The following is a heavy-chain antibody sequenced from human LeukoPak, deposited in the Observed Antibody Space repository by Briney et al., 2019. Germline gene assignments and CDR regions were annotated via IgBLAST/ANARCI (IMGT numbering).Heavy chain of an antibody. V-gene: IGHV4-39*07. J-gene: IGHJ4*02. Sequence: PSETLSLTCTVSGGSISSSSYYWGWIRQPPGKGLEWIGEINHSGSTNYNPSLKSRVTISGDTSKNQFSLKLSSVTAADTAVYYCARATPVGETGGPYDYWGQGTLVTVSS. CDR3: ARATPVGETGGPYDY. CDR1: GGSISSSSYY. CDR2: INHSGST. D-gene: IGHD4-23*01.